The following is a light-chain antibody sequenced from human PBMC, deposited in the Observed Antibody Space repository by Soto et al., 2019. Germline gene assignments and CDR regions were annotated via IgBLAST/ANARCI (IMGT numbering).Light chain of an antibody. CDR3: KQPRVYPSI. CDR1: QGINSY. CDR2: EAS. V-gene: IGKV1-9*01. Sequence: IQLTQSPSSLSASVGDRVTITCRASQGINSYLAWYQQKPGKVPQLLIYEASILQSGVPSRFSGSGSGTDSPPTISSRQAEDLATYSYKQPRVYPSILGGGTKGEIK. J-gene: IGKJ4*01.